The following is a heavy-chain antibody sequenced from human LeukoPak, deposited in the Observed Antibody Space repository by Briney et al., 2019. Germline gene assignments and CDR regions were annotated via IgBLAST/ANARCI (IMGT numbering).Heavy chain of an antibody. D-gene: IGHD6-19*01. CDR1: RFTFSSYG. J-gene: IGHJ4*01. CDR3: ARALIAVAGTFDY. CDR2: TRYDGSDK. V-gene: IGHV3-30*02. Sequence: GGSLTLSCAASRFTFSSYGMHWVRQAPGKGLGWVAFTRYDGSDKYYADSVKGRFTISRDNSKNTLYLQMNSLRAEDTAVYYCARALIAVAGTFDYWGQEPWSPSPQ.